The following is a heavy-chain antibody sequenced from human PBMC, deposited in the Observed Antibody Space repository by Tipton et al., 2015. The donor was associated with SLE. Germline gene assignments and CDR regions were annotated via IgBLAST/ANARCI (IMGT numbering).Heavy chain of an antibody. CDR3: AREPYS. Sequence: TLSLTCTVSGDSIGSGSYYWIWIRQPPGKGLEWIGYFYYTGTTSYNPYLKRRLIMTVDTSKNQFSLKLTSVAAADTAVYYCAREPYSWGQGILVAVSS. CDR1: GDSIGSGSYY. CDR2: FYYTGTT. J-gene: IGHJ4*02. V-gene: IGHV4-61*01.